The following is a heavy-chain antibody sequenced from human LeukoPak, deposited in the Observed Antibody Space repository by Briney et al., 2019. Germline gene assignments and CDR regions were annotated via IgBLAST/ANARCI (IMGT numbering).Heavy chain of an antibody. CDR1: GFTFSSYW. V-gene: IGHV3-74*01. D-gene: IGHD3-10*01. Sequence: GGSLRLSCAASGFTFSSYWMHWARQAPGKGLVWVSRINSDGSSTSYADSVKGRFTISRDNAKNTLYLQMNSLRAEDTAVYYCARGFFNYYGSGSYDYWGQGTLVTVSS. CDR3: ARGFFNYYGSGSYDY. CDR2: INSDGSST. J-gene: IGHJ4*02.